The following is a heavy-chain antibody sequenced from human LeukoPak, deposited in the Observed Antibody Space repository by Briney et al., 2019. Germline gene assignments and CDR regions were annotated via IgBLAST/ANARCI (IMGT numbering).Heavy chain of an antibody. Sequence: LGGSLRLSCAASGFTFSSYAMSWVRQAPGKGLEWVSAISGSGGSTYYAGSVKGRFTISRDNSKNTLYLQMNSLRAEDTAVYYRAKPALYSSSWYYFDYWGQGTLVTVSS. CDR3: AKPALYSSSWYYFDY. V-gene: IGHV3-23*01. CDR2: ISGSGGST. D-gene: IGHD6-13*01. CDR1: GFTFSSYA. J-gene: IGHJ4*02.